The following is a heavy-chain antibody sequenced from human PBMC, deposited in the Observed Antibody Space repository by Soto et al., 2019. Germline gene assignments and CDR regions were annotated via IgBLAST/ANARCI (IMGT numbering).Heavy chain of an antibody. Sequence: VTDSCKASGYTFTYYYMHSVRQATGQGLEWMGWINPNSGGTNYAQKFQGRVTMTRDTSISTAYMELSRLRSDDTAVYYCARVITMVRGAMGYWGQGTLVTLSS. J-gene: IGHJ4*02. D-gene: IGHD3-10*01. CDR3: ARVITMVRGAMGY. V-gene: IGHV1-2*02. CDR2: INPNSGGT. CDR1: GYTFTYYY.